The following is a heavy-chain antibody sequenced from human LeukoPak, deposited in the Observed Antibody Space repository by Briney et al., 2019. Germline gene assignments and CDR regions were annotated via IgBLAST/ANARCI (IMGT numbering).Heavy chain of an antibody. J-gene: IGHJ6*03. V-gene: IGHV3-23*01. D-gene: IGHD3-16*01. CDR3: ARVWWSSSCYYYYYMEV. Sequence: GTLSLTCAVSGGSISSSNWWSWVRQAPGKGLEWVSAISGSGGSTYYADSVKGRFTISRDNSKNTLYLQMNSLRAEDTAVYYCARVWWSSSCYYYYYMEVLGKGTTVTVSS. CDR1: GGSISSSN. CDR2: ISGSGGST.